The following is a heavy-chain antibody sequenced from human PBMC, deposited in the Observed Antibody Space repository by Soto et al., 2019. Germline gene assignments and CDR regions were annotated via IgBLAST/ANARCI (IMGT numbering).Heavy chain of an antibody. CDR3: ARGLTRGAIDY. D-gene: IGHD1-26*01. CDR1: GGSISSSSYY. V-gene: IGHV4-39*01. Sequence: QLQLQESGPGLVKPSETLSLTCTVSGGSISSSSYYWGWIRQPPGKGLEWIGSIYYSGSTYYNPSIKSRVTISVDTSKNQFSLKLSSVTAADTAVYYCARGLTRGAIDYWGQGTLVTVSS. CDR2: IYYSGST. J-gene: IGHJ4*02.